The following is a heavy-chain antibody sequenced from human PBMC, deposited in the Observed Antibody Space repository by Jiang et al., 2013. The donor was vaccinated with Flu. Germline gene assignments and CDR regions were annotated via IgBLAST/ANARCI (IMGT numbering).Heavy chain of an antibody. J-gene: IGHJ6*04. Sequence: VQLLESGGGLVQPGGSLRLSCAASGFTFSSYAMSWVRQAPGKGLEWVSAISGSGGSTYYADSVKGRFTISRDNSKNTLYLQMNSLRAEDTAVYYCAKGPILEWLLPFYYGMDVWGKGTTVTVSS. D-gene: IGHD3-3*01. CDR3: AKGPILEWLLPFYYGMDV. V-gene: IGHV3-23*01. CDR1: GFTFSSYA. CDR2: ISGSGGST.